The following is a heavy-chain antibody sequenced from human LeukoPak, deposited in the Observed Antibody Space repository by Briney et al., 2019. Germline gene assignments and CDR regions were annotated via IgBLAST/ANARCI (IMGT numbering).Heavy chain of an antibody. J-gene: IGHJ4*02. CDR3: ATNYYDSSGYYYGFDY. D-gene: IGHD3-22*01. V-gene: IGHV1-69*05. CDR1: GGTFSSYA. Sequence: SVKVSCKASGGTFSSYAISWVRQAPGQGLEWMGGIIPIFGTANYAQKFQGRVTITTDESTSTAYMELSSLRSEDTAVYYCATNYYDSSGYYYGFDYWGQGTLVAVSS. CDR2: IIPIFGTA.